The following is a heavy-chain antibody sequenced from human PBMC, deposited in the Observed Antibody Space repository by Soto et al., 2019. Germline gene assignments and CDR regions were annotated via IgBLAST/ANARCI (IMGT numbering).Heavy chain of an antibody. J-gene: IGHJ3*01. V-gene: IGHV3-74*01. CDR3: ARDWWGLDL. CDR2: IKSDGTST. CDR1: GFTFSSYW. D-gene: IGHD2-15*01. Sequence: GGSLRLSCEASGFTFSSYWMYWVRQGPGKGLEWLSRIKSDGTSTAYADSVKGRFTISRDNAKNTLYLQMNSLRAEDTAVYYCARDWWGLDLWGQGTMVTVSS.